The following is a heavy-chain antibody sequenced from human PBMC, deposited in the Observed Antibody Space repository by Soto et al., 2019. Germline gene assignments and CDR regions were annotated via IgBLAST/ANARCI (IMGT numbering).Heavy chain of an antibody. CDR2: ISADNGNT. D-gene: IGHD1-26*01. CDR3: AXXXGSYALDY. V-gene: IGHV1-18*01. CDR1: GYTFTSYG. Sequence: QVQLVQSGAEVKKPGASVKVSCKASGYTFTSYGISWVRQAPGQGLEWMGWISADNGNTNYAQKLQGRVTMTTDTSTXTXYXXXXXXXSXDTAVYYCAXXXGSYALDYWGQGTLVTVSS. J-gene: IGHJ4*02.